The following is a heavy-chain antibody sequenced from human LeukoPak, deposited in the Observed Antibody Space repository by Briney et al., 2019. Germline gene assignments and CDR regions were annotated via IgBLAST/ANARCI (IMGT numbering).Heavy chain of an antibody. Sequence: GASVKVSCKASGGTFSSYAISWVRQASGQGLEWMGGIIPIFGTANYAQKFQGRVTITADESTSTAYMELSSLRSEDTAVYYCASIYGSGSSLSNYYYGMDVWGKGTTVTVSS. CDR1: GGTFSSYA. J-gene: IGHJ6*04. CDR2: IIPIFGTA. CDR3: ASIYGSGSSLSNYYYGMDV. D-gene: IGHD3-10*01. V-gene: IGHV1-69*13.